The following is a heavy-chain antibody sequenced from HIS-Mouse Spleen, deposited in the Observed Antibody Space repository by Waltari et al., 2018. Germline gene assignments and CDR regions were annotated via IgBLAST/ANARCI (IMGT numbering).Heavy chain of an antibody. D-gene: IGHD3-16*01. J-gene: IGHJ5*02. CDR3: ARGDERNWFDP. Sequence: QLQLQESGSGLVKPSQTLSLTCAVSGGSISSGGYSWSWIRQPPGKGLEWIGYIYHSGNTSSHPSLKSRVTISVDRSKNQFSLKLSSVTAADTAVYYCARGDERNWFDPWGQGTLVTVSS. CDR2: IYHSGNT. CDR1: GGSISSGGYS. V-gene: IGHV4-30-2*01.